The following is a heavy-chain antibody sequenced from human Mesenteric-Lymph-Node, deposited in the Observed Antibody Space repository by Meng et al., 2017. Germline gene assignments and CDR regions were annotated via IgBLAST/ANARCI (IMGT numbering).Heavy chain of an antibody. D-gene: IGHD5-18*01. CDR1: GGSISSGDYY. J-gene: IGHJ2*01. Sequence: QVPLQESVPGLVKASQTLSLISTVSGGSISSGDYYWSWICQPPGKGLEWIGYIYYSGSTYYNPSLKSRVTISVDTSKNQFSLKLSSVTAADTAVYYCARVGWRQWSFDLWGRGTLVTVSS. V-gene: IGHV4-30-4*01. CDR3: ARVGWRQWSFDL. CDR2: IYYSGST.